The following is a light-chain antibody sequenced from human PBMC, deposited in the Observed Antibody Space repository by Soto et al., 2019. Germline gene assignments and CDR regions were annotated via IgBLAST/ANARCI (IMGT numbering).Light chain of an antibody. J-gene: IGKJ2*02. CDR3: QQTFKLPRT. CDR2: AAS. CDR1: QSISNY. V-gene: IGKV1-39*01. Sequence: DIQMTQSPSSLSASIGDRVTITCRASQSISNYLNWYQQKPGDAPKILIYAASTLQSGVPSRFSGSGSGTDFTLTINSLHPEDFATYYCQQTFKLPRTFGQGTKLEI.